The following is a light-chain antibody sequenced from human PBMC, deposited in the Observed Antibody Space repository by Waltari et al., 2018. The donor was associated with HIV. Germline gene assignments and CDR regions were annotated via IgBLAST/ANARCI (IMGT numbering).Light chain of an antibody. V-gene: IGLV2-23*02. Sequence: QSALTQPASVSGSLGQSIRISCSASSSDRGLYTLVPWSQVSPGKAPKLIIHEVNKRPSGVSDRFSGSKSGKTASLTISGLQTEDEADYYCCSYAGDSNYVFGTGTKVTVL. CDR1: SSDRGLYTL. CDR2: EVN. J-gene: IGLJ1*01. CDR3: CSYAGDSNYV.